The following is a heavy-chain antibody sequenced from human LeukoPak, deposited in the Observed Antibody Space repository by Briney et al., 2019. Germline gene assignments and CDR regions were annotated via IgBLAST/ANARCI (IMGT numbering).Heavy chain of an antibody. Sequence: SETLSLTCAVSGGSLSSFYWSWIRQPPGKGLEWIGYIYYNGSTNYNPSLKSRVTISVDTSKNQFSLKLSSVTAADTAVYYCARERDYYDSSGVAAPLDYWGQGTLVTVSS. CDR3: ARERDYYDSSGVAAPLDY. CDR2: IYYNGST. J-gene: IGHJ4*02. CDR1: GGSLSSFY. V-gene: IGHV4-59*12. D-gene: IGHD3-22*01.